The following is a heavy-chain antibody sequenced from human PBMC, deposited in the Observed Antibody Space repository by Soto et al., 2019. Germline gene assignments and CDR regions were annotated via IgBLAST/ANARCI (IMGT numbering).Heavy chain of an antibody. J-gene: IGHJ6*02. CDR2: IDPSDSYT. Sequence: EVQLVQSGAEVKKPGESLRISCKCSGYSFTSYWISWVRQMPGKGLEGMGRIDPSDSYTNYSQSFQGHVTISADKSISPASLQWGSLKASDTAMYYCARAEFATVYVWRMAVWGQGTTVTVSS. D-gene: IGHD2-8*01. CDR1: GYSFTSYW. CDR3: ARAEFATVYVWRMAV. V-gene: IGHV5-10-1*03.